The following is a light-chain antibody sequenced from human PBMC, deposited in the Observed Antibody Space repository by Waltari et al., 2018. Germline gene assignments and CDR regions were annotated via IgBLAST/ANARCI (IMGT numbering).Light chain of an antibody. CDR2: DAS. J-gene: IGKJ1*01. CDR3: QQHSSYPWT. V-gene: IGKV1-5*01. CDR1: QTIGTW. Sequence: DIQMTQSPSTLSASVGDRVTITCRASQTIGTWLAWFQQKPGKAPKLLIYDASTLKSGVPSRFSGSESGTEFSLTISSLQPDDFATYYCQQHSSYPWTFGQGTTV.